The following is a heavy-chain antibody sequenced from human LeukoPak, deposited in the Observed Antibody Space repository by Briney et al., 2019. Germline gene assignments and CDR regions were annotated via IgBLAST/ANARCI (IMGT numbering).Heavy chain of an antibody. D-gene: IGHD3-22*01. V-gene: IGHV1-69*05. Sequence: SVKVSCKASGGTFSSYAISWVRQAPGQGLEWMGGIIPIFGTANYAQKFQGRVTITTDESTSTAYMELSSLRSEDTAVYYCARDRDHYDSSGYYYNWFDPWGQGTLVTVSS. J-gene: IGHJ5*02. CDR2: IIPIFGTA. CDR1: GGTFSSYA. CDR3: ARDRDHYDSSGYYYNWFDP.